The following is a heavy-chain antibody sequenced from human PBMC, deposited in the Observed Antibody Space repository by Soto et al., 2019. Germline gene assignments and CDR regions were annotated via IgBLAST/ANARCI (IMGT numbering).Heavy chain of an antibody. V-gene: IGHV4-34*01. CDR2: INHSGST. CDR1: GGSFSGYY. D-gene: IGHD6-19*01. J-gene: IGHJ5*02. Sequence: SETLSLTCAVYGGSFSGYYWSWIRQPPGEGLEWIGEINHSGSTNYNPSLKSRVTISVDTSKNQFSLKLSSVTAADTAVYYCATYRQWLGQGYWFDPWGQGTLVTVSS. CDR3: ATYRQWLGQGYWFDP.